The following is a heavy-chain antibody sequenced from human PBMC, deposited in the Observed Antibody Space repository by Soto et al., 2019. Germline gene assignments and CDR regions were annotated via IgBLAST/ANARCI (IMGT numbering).Heavy chain of an antibody. V-gene: IGHV3-23*01. Sequence: EVQLLESGGGLVQPGGSLRLSCAASGFTFRTYAMTWVRQAPGKGLEWVSGISDNGGTTYYADSVKGRFTISRDNSRSALYLQMNSLRAEDTALYYCAKGRGTGATRIGAFDIWGQGTMVTVSS. CDR2: ISDNGGTT. J-gene: IGHJ3*02. D-gene: IGHD1-1*01. CDR3: AKGRGTGATRIGAFDI. CDR1: GFTFRTYA.